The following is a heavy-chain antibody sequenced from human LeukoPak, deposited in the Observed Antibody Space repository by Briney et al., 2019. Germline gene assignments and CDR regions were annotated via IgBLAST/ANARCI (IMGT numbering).Heavy chain of an antibody. V-gene: IGHV4-59*08. J-gene: IGHJ3*02. Sequence: PSETLSLTCTVPGDSISSYYWSWIRQHPGKGLEWIGYIYYSGGTDYNPSLKSRVTISVDTSKNQFSLKLRSVTAADTAVYYCARHVTISGPYDASDIWGQGTMVTVS. D-gene: IGHD5-24*01. CDR1: GDSISSYY. CDR2: IYYSGGT. CDR3: ARHVTISGPYDASDI.